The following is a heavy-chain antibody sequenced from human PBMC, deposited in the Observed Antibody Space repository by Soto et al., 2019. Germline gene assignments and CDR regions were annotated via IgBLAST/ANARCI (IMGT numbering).Heavy chain of an antibody. J-gene: IGHJ4*02. CDR1: GYIFTSYA. CDR2: INAGNGNT. V-gene: IGHV1-3*01. CDR3: ARSIVVVTALDY. Sequence: GTSVKVSCKASGYIFTSYAVHWVRQAPGQRLEWMGWINAGNGNTKYSQKFQGRVTITRDTSASTAYMELSSLRSEVTAVYYCARSIVVVTALDYWGQGTLVTVSS. D-gene: IGHD2-21*02.